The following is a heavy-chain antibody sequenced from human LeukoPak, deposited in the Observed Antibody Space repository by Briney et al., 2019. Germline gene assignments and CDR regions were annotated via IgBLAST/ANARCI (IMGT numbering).Heavy chain of an antibody. D-gene: IGHD3-10*01. CDR1: GFTFSIYE. J-gene: IGHJ4*02. V-gene: IGHV3-48*03. CDR2: IGSSGSTI. Sequence: GGSLRLSCAASGFTFSIYEMNWVRQAPGKGLEWVSYIGSSGSTIYYADSVKGRFTISRDNAKNSLYLQMNSLRAEDMAVYYCARFYYGSGTHSFDYWGQGTLVTVSS. CDR3: ARFYYGSGTHSFDY.